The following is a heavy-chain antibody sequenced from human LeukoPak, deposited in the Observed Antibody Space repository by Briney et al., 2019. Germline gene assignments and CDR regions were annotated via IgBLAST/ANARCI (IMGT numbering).Heavy chain of an antibody. V-gene: IGHV3-64*04. CDR3: ARDSSGSGSPLDAFDI. CDR1: GFTFNSFA. Sequence: GGSLRLSCSASGFTFNSFAIHWVRQAPGKGLEYVSVISGNGGSTYYADSVKGRFTISRDNSKNTVYLQMNSLRSEDTAVYYCARDSSGSGSPLDAFDIWGQGTMVTVSS. J-gene: IGHJ3*02. D-gene: IGHD3-10*01. CDR2: ISGNGGST.